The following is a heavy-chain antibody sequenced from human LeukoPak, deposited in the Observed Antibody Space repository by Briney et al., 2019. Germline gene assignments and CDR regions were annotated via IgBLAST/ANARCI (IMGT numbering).Heavy chain of an antibody. Sequence: GRSLTLSCAASGFTLSIYAMNWVRQAPGRGRDWVSSISANGGETHYADSVKGRFTISNDNTKNTLYLQINNPRVEDTAVYYCAKRYYDFPLDYWGQGTLVTVSS. J-gene: IGHJ4*02. CDR2: ISANGGET. V-gene: IGHV3-23*01. D-gene: IGHD3-3*01. CDR1: GFTLSIYA. CDR3: AKRYYDFPLDY.